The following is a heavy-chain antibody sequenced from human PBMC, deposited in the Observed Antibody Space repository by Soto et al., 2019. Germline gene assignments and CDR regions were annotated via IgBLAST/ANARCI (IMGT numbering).Heavy chain of an antibody. V-gene: IGHV3-23*01. CDR2: ISSSSDSA. J-gene: IGHJ3*02. CDR3: AHPRGYGVFDAVDI. CDR1: GFIFSTYA. D-gene: IGHD4-17*01. Sequence: EGQLLQTGGGLVQPGGSLSLSCAASGFIFSTYAMNWVRQAPGKGLEWVSAISSSSDSAFYAESVRGRFTISRDNSINARYLHMRSLRPEDTAVYYCAHPRGYGVFDAVDIWGQGTMVTVSS.